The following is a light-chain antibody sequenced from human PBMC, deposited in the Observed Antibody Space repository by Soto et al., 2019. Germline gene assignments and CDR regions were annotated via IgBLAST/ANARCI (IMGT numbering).Light chain of an antibody. Sequence: DIVMTQSPDSLAVPVGERATINCESSQSVFFTSNNKNYLAWYQQKPGKAPKLLIYAASTLQSGVPSRFSGSGSGAEFTLTLSSLQPEDFATYYCQQLNSYSSTCGQGTKVDNK. CDR3: QQLNSYSST. CDR2: AAS. J-gene: IGKJ1*01. V-gene: IGKV1-9*01. CDR1: QSVFFTSNNKNY.